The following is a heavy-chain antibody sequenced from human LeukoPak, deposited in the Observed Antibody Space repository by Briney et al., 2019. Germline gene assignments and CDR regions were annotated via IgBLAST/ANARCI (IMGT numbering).Heavy chain of an antibody. Sequence: ASVKVSCKASGGTFSSYAISWVRQAPGQGLEWMGGIIPIFGTANYAQKFQGRVTITADESTSTAYMELSSLRSEDTAVYYCARVGIPGDYYYYDMDVWGQGTTVTVSS. J-gene: IGHJ6*02. V-gene: IGHV1-69*13. D-gene: IGHD5-18*01. CDR1: GGTFSSYA. CDR3: ARVGIPGDYYYYDMDV. CDR2: IIPIFGTA.